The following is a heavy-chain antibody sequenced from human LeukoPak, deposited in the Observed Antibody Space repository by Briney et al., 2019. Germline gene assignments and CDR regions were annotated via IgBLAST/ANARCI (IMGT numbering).Heavy chain of an antibody. Sequence: SETLSLTCAVYGGSFSGYYWSWIRQPPGKGLEWIGEINHSGSTNYNPSLKSRVTISVDTSKNQFSLKLSSVTAADTAVYYCARGRDRDNDSSGYYYFDYWGQGTLVTVSS. D-gene: IGHD3-22*01. CDR2: INHSGST. CDR1: GGSFSGYY. CDR3: ARGRDRDNDSSGYYYFDY. V-gene: IGHV4-34*01. J-gene: IGHJ4*02.